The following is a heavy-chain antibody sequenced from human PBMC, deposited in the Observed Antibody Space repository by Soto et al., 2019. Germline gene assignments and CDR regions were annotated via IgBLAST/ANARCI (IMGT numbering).Heavy chain of an antibody. Sequence: LSETLSLTCTVSGGSISSGDYYWSWIRQPPGKGLEWIGYIYYSGSTYYNPSLKSRVTISVDTSKNQFSLKLSSVTAADTAVYYCARVTGPHSSSAGGLDYWGQGTLVTVSS. V-gene: IGHV4-30-4*01. CDR2: IYYSGST. CDR3: ARVTGPHSSSAGGLDY. CDR1: GGSISSGDYY. J-gene: IGHJ4*02. D-gene: IGHD6-6*01.